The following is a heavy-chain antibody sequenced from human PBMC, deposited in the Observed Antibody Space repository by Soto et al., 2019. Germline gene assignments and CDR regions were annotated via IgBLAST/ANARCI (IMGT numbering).Heavy chain of an antibody. J-gene: IGHJ4*02. D-gene: IGHD7-27*01. V-gene: IGHV1-69*01. CDR3: AIENWGPGGHYFDY. Sequence: QVHVVQSGAEVKKPGSSVKDPCKAYGGTFNSFGIKWVRQAPGQGLEWVGGIIPVFGTINYAQKFRGRVTITADASTSTSYMELSSLRSDDTAVYYCAIENWGPGGHYFDYWGQGTLVTVSS. CDR2: IIPVFGTI. CDR1: GGTFNSFG.